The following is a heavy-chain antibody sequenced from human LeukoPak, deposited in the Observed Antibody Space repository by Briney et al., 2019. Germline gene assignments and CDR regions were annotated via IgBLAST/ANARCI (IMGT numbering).Heavy chain of an antibody. CDR2: INHSGST. Sequence: SETLSLTCAVYGGSFSGYYWSWIRQPPGKGLEWIGEINHSGSTNYNPSLKSRVTISVDTSKNQFSLKLSSVTAADTAVYYCARGSRIVGATTVDYWGQGTLVTVSS. CDR3: ARGSRIVGATTVDY. V-gene: IGHV4-34*01. J-gene: IGHJ4*02. D-gene: IGHD1-26*01. CDR1: GGSFSGYY.